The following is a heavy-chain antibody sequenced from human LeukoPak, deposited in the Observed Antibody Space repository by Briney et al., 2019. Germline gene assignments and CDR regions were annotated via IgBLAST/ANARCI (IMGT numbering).Heavy chain of an antibody. CDR2: INTDGSST. CDR3: ASRTGVY. Sequence: GGSLRLSCAASRFPLSSYWMHWVRQAPGKGLVWVSRINTDGSSTNYADSVKGRFTISRDNAMNTLYLQMNNLRAEDTAVYYCASRTGVYWGQGTLVSVSS. J-gene: IGHJ4*02. CDR1: RFPLSSYW. D-gene: IGHD1-14*01. V-gene: IGHV3-74*01.